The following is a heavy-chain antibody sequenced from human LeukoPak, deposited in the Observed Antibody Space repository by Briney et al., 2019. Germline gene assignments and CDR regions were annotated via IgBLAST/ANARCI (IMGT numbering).Heavy chain of an antibody. CDR3: ATTKGYYYDSSGYLDY. J-gene: IGHJ4*02. D-gene: IGHD3-22*01. CDR1: GYTLTELS. CDR2: FDPEDGET. V-gene: IGHV1-24*01. Sequence: ASVKVSCKVSGYTLTELSMHWVRQAPGKGLEWMGGFDPEDGETIYAQKFQGRVTMTEDTSTDTAYMELSSLRSEDTAVYYCATTKGYYYDSSGYLDYWGQGTLVTVSS.